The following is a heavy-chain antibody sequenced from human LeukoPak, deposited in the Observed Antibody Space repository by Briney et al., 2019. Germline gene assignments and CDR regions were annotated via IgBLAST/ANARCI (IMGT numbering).Heavy chain of an antibody. Sequence: GGSLRLSCAASGFTVSSNYVSWVRQAPGKGLEWVSIIYSDGTTYYADSVKGRFTISRDNSKNTVYLQMNSLRAEDTAVYYCARPGAAVAGTAFNYWGQGTLVTVSS. J-gene: IGHJ4*02. CDR1: GFTVSSNY. CDR2: IYSDGTT. CDR3: ARPGAAVAGTAFNY. V-gene: IGHV3-66*04. D-gene: IGHD6-13*01.